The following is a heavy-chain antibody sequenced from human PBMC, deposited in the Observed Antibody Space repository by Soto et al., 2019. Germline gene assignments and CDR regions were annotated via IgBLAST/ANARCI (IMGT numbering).Heavy chain of an antibody. CDR3: ARSRWYYYGMDV. V-gene: IGHV5-51*01. CDR2: MYPGDSNT. Sequence: PGESLKISCKTSGYIFTSYWIGWVRQMPGKGLEWMAIMYPGDSNTRYSPSFQGQVTISADKSITTAYLQWSSLKASDSAIYYCARSRWYYYGMDVWGQGTTATVSS. CDR1: GYIFTSYW. D-gene: IGHD2-15*01. J-gene: IGHJ6*02.